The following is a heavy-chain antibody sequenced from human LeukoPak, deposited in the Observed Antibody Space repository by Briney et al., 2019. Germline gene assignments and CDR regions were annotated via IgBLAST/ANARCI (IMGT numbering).Heavy chain of an antibody. V-gene: IGHV3-11*01. CDR1: GFTFSDYY. CDR3: ARDVGYCSSTSCYTVWFDP. Sequence: GGSLRLSCGASGFTFSDYYMSWIRQAPGKGLEWVSYISSSGSAIYYADSVKGRFTISRDNAKNSLYLQMNSLRAEDTAVYYCARDVGYCSSTSCYTVWFDPWGQGTLVTVSS. CDR2: ISSSGSAI. D-gene: IGHD2-2*02. J-gene: IGHJ5*02.